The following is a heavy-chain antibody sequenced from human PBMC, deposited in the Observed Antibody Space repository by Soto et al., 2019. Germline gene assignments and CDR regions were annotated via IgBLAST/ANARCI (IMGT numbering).Heavy chain of an antibody. J-gene: IGHJ4*02. D-gene: IGHD2-2*02. CDR3: ASQSDIVVVPAAIGSPLSFDY. CDR1: GGTFSSYA. CDR2: IIPIFGTA. V-gene: IGHV1-69*13. Sequence: SVKVSCKASGGTFSSYAISWVRQAPGQGLEWMGGIIPIFGTANYAQKFQGRVTITADESTSTAYMELSSLRSEDTAVYYCASQSDIVVVPAAIGSPLSFDYWGQGTLVTVSS.